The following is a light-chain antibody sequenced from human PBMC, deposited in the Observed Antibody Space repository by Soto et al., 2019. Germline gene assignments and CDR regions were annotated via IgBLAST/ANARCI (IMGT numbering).Light chain of an antibody. Sequence: QSVLTQPASVSGSPGQSITISCTGTSGDIGSYNRVSWYQQHPGKAPKLIIYEVTDRPSGVSNRFSGSKSGNTASLTISGIQAEDEAEYYCRSYTTINTRACVFGNGNKVTV. V-gene: IGLV2-14*01. CDR1: SGDIGSYNR. CDR3: RSYTTINTRACV. CDR2: EVT. J-gene: IGLJ1*01.